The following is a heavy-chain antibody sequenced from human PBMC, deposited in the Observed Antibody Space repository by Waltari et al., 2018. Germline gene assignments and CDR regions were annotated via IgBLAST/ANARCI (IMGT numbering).Heavy chain of an antibody. V-gene: IGHV3-7*04. Sequence: EVQLVESGGGLVQPGGSLRVSCAASGFTFSSHWMTWVRQAPGKGLEGVANINGDGREKYYVDSVKARFTISRDNAKNSLYLQMDSLRAEDTAVYYCARADYGGTADFDYWGQGTLVTVSS. CDR2: INGDGREK. D-gene: IGHD4-17*01. CDR1: GFTFSSHW. CDR3: ARADYGGTADFDY. J-gene: IGHJ4*02.